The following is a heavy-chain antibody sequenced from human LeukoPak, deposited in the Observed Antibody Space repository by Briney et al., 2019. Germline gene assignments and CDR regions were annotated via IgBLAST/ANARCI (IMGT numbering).Heavy chain of an antibody. V-gene: IGHV4-59*01. J-gene: IGHJ1*01. CDR3: ARVVPRPGHRGYGDLDV. Sequence: SETLSLTCTVSGGSISGYFWSWIRQPPGKGLEWIGYIDHSGSTNYNPSLKSRVTILVDTSKNQFSLNLSSVTAADTAVYYCARVVPRPGHRGYGDLDVWGQGTLVTVSS. CDR1: GGSISGYF. D-gene: IGHD5-12*01. CDR2: IDHSGST.